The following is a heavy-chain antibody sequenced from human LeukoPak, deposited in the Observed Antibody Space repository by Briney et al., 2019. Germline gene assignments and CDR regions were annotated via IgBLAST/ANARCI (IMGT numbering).Heavy chain of an antibody. CDR3: ARDSGRYGYYMDV. J-gene: IGHJ6*04. D-gene: IGHD1-26*01. Sequence: GGSLRLSCAASGFTFSTFAMIWVRQPPGKGLEWVSSIFPSGGEIHYADSVRGRFTISRDNAKNSVYLQMNSLRVEDTAVYYCARDSGRYGYYMDVWGKGTTVTVSS. V-gene: IGHV3-23*01. CDR1: GFTFSTFA. CDR2: IFPSGGEI.